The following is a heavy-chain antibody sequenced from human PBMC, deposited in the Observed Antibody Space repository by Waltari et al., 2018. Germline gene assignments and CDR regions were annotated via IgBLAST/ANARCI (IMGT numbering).Heavy chain of an antibody. CDR1: DFIFSNFW. J-gene: IGHJ4*02. Sequence: EVQLVESGGGLVQPGGSLRLSCAASDFIFSNFWMTWVRQAPGKGLEWVANINEEGSEKNYVDSVKGRFTISRDNAKNSLYLQMNSLRPEDTAVYYCASGGHVDYCGQGTLVTVSS. V-gene: IGHV3-7*01. CDR3: ASGGHVDY. CDR2: INEEGSEK.